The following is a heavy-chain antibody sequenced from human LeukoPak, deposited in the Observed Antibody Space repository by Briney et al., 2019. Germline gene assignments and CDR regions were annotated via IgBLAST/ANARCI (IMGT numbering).Heavy chain of an antibody. D-gene: IGHD3-16*01. V-gene: IGHV4-59*01. CDR1: VGSISSYY. J-gene: IGHJ4*02. CDR2: IYYSGST. Sequence: SQTLSLTCTVSVGSISSYYCSWIRQPPGKGREGIGYIYYSGSTNYNPSLKSRVTISVDTSKNQFSLKLSSVTAADTAVYYCARAEGRGGFFDYWGQGTLVTVSS. CDR3: ARAEGRGGFFDY.